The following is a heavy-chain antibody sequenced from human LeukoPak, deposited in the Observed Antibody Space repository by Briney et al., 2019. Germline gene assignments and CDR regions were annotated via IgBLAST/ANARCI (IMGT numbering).Heavy chain of an antibody. Sequence: SETLSLACTVSGGSISSSSYYWGWIRQPPGKGLEWIGSIYYSGSTYYNPSLKSRVTISVDTSKNQFSLKLSSVTAADTAVYYCARASQSDLSSGWYSPSHYFDYWGQGTLVTVSS. D-gene: IGHD6-19*01. CDR1: GGSISSSSYY. J-gene: IGHJ4*02. CDR2: IYYSGST. CDR3: ARASQSDLSSGWYSPSHYFDY. V-gene: IGHV4-39*07.